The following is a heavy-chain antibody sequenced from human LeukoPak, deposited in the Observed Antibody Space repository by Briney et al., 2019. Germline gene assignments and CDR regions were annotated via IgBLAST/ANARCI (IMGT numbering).Heavy chain of an antibody. CDR3: ARDWGPELRVAFDI. V-gene: IGHV3-64*01. Sequence: PGGSLRLSCAASGFTFGSYAMHWVRQGPGKGLEYVSAISSNGGSTYYANSVKGRFTISRDNSKNTLYLQMGSLREDDMAVYYCARDWGPELRVAFDIWG. CDR1: GFTFGSYA. D-gene: IGHD1-7*01. J-gene: IGHJ3*02. CDR2: ISSNGGST.